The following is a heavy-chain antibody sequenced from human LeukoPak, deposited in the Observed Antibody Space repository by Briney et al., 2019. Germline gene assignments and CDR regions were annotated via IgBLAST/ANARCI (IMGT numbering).Heavy chain of an antibody. CDR2: INPNSGGT. CDR1: GYTFTGYY. Sequence: ASVKVSCKASGYTFTGYYMHWVRQAPGQGLEWMGWINPNSGGTNYAQKFQGRVTMTRDTPISTAYMELSRLRSDDTAVYYCARERRLRSKDAFDIWGQGTMVTVSS. V-gene: IGHV1-2*02. J-gene: IGHJ3*02. D-gene: IGHD5-12*01. CDR3: ARERRLRSKDAFDI.